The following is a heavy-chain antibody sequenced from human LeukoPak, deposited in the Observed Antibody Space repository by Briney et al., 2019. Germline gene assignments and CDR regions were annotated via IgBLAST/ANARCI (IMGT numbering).Heavy chain of an antibody. J-gene: IGHJ3*02. D-gene: IGHD3-22*01. CDR1: GFSISRYS. Sequence: GGSLRLSCAASGFSISRYSMNWVRQAPGKGLEWVSYISSSSSTIYYADSVKGRFTISRDNAKNSLYLQMNSLRDEDTAVYYCARGPYTYYYDSSGSLGAFDIWGQGTMVTVSS. CDR2: ISSSSSTI. V-gene: IGHV3-48*02. CDR3: ARGPYTYYYDSSGSLGAFDI.